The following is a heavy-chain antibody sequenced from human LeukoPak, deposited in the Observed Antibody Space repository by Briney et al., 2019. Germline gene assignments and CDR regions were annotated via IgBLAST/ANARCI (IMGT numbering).Heavy chain of an antibody. CDR1: GFTFSVSA. Sequence: AGGSLRLSCAASGFTFSVSAMTWVRQAPGKGLQWVSTISGGGESTYYADSVRGRFTISRDNSRKTLYLKMNSLSADDTALYYCAKLESFGLILSDSMYWGQGTLVTVSS. CDR2: ISGGGEST. CDR3: AKLESFGLILSDSMY. D-gene: IGHD3-3*01. J-gene: IGHJ4*02. V-gene: IGHV3-23*01.